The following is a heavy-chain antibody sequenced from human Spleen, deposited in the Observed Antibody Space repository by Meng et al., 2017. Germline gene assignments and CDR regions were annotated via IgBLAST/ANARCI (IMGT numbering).Heavy chain of an antibody. V-gene: IGHV3-23*01. Sequence: GESLKISCAASGFTFTNYAMNWVRQAPGKGLEWVSAISGSGGSTDYAGSVKGRFTISRDNSKNTVSLQMDSLRAEDTAVYYCAKDYGYCRDGSCPRDYFDYWGQGTLVTVSS. D-gene: IGHD2-15*01. J-gene: IGHJ4*02. CDR2: ISGSGGST. CDR3: AKDYGYCRDGSCPRDYFDY. CDR1: GFTFTNYA.